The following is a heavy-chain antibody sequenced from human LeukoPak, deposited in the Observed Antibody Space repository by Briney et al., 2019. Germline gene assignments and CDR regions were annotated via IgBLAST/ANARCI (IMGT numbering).Heavy chain of an antibody. CDR3: VREASGTGFDP. Sequence: GGSLRLSCAASGFIFSSYEMNWVRQAPGKGLEWVSYISTSGSTIYYADSVKGRFTISRDNAKNSLYLQMNSLRAEDTAVYYCVREASGTGFDPWGQGTLVTVSS. CDR2: ISTSGSTI. CDR1: GFIFSSYE. V-gene: IGHV3-48*03. J-gene: IGHJ5*02. D-gene: IGHD6-19*01.